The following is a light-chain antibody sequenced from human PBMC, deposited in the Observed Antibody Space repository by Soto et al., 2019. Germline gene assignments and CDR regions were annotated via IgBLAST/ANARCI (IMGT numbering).Light chain of an antibody. Sequence: QSFLTQPPSVSAAPGQKVTISCSGSSSNIGNDFVSWYQQLPGRAPKLLIYDNNKRPSGIPDRFSGSKSGTSATLGITGLQTGDEADYYCGTWDTRLKARVFGGGTKLTVL. CDR1: SSNIGNDF. CDR3: GTWDTRLKARV. CDR2: DNN. J-gene: IGLJ3*02. V-gene: IGLV1-51*01.